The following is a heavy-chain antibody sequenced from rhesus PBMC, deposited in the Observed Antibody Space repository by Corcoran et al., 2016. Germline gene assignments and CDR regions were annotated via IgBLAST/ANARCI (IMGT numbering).Heavy chain of an antibody. CDR2: INSGGGST. Sequence: EVQLVESGGGLAKPGGSLRLSCAASGFTFSSYWMNWVRQAPGKGLEWVSAINSGGGSTYYADSGKGRLNIYRDNSKNTLSLQMNSLRAEDTAVYYWAKDLCSSTYCSSGAFDFWGQGLRVTVSS. J-gene: IGHJ3*01. CDR3: AKDLCSSTYCSSGAFDF. V-gene: IGHV3S25*01. CDR1: GFTFSSYW. D-gene: IGHD2-15*01.